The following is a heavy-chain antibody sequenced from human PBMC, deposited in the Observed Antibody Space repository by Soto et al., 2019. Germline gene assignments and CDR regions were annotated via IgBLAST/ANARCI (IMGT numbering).Heavy chain of an antibody. CDR2: IYHTGST. J-gene: IGHJ4*02. CDR1: GGSISSGGYY. D-gene: IGHD6-19*01. CDR3: ARAKQWLAPFDY. Sequence: SETLSLTCAVSGGSISSGGYYWSWIRQHPGKGLEWIGYIYHTGSTKYKPSLRSRVNISVDTSENHFSLKVSSVTAADTAVYYCARAKQWLAPFDYWGQGXLVTVSS. V-gene: IGHV4-31*02.